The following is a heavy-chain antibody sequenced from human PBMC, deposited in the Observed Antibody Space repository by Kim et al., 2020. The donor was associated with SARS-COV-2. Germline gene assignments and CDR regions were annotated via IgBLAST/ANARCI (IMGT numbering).Heavy chain of an antibody. CDR1: GFTFSSYA. CDR3: ARVLVNYYYYYGMDV. J-gene: IGHJ6*02. CDR2: ISYDGSNK. D-gene: IGHD1-26*01. Sequence: GGSLRLSCAASGFTFSSYAMHWVRQAPGKGLEWVAVISYDGSNKYYADSVKGRFTISRDNSKNTLYLQMNSLRAEDTAVYYCARVLVNYYYYYGMDVWGQGTTVTVSS. V-gene: IGHV3-30-3*01.